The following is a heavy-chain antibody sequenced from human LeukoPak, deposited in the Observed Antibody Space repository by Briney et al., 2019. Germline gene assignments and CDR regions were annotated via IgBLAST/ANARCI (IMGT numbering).Heavy chain of an antibody. D-gene: IGHD2-15*01. V-gene: IGHV1-2*04. Sequence: ASVKVSCKASGYTFTGYYMHWVRQAPGQGLEWMGWINPNNGGTNYAQKFQGWVTMTRDTSISTAYMELSRLRSDDTAVYYCARGNCSGGSCYESYYFDYWGQGTLVTVSS. J-gene: IGHJ4*02. CDR2: INPNNGGT. CDR3: ARGNCSGGSCYESYYFDY. CDR1: GYTFTGYY.